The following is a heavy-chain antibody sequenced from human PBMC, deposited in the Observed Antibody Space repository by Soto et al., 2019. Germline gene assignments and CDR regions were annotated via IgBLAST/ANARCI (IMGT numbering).Heavy chain of an antibody. V-gene: IGHV5-10-1*01. J-gene: IGHJ4*02. CDR3: ARHNYYGSGSYGLPGPEYYFDY. D-gene: IGHD3-10*01. CDR2: IDPSDSYT. CDR1: GYGFTSYW. Sequence: PGESLKISCKGSGYGFTSYWISWVRQMPGKGLEWMGRIDPSDSYTNYSPSFQGHVTISADKSISTAYLQWSSLKASDTAMYYCARHNYYGSGSYGLPGPEYYFDYWGQGTLVTVSS.